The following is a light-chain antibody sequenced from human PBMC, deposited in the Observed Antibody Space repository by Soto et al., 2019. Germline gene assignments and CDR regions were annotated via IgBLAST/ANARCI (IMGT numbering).Light chain of an antibody. J-gene: IGKJ4*01. CDR1: QSVSSN. CDR3: QQYNNWPPLT. V-gene: IGKV3-15*01. Sequence: CRASQSVSSNLAWYQQKPGQAPRLLIYGASTRATGIPARFSGSGSGTEFTLTISSLQSEDFAVYYCQQYNNWPPLTFGGGTKVEIK. CDR2: GAS.